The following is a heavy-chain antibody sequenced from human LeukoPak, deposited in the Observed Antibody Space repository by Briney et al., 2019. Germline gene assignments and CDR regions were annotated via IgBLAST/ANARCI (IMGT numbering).Heavy chain of an antibody. CDR2: TSAYNGNT. J-gene: IGHJ6*03. V-gene: IGHV1-18*01. CDR1: GYTFTSYG. D-gene: IGHD3-22*01. Sequence: ASVKVSCKASGYTFTSYGISWVRQAPGQGLEWMGWTSAYNGNTNYAQKLQGRVTMTTDTSTSTAYMELRSLRSDDTAVYYCARGIQHYYDSSGYEYYMDVWGKGTTVTISS. CDR3: ARGIQHYYDSSGYEYYMDV.